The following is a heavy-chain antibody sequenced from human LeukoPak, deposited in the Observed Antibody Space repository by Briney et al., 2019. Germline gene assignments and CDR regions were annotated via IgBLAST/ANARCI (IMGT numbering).Heavy chain of an antibody. D-gene: IGHD3-3*01. Sequence: GGSLRLSCAASGFTFSSYAMSWVRQAPGKGLEWVSAISGSGGSTYYADSVKGRFTISRDNSKNTLYLQMNSLRAEDTAVYYCAKDIRRVRSWSGYYLFDYWGQGTLVTVSS. CDR2: ISGSGGST. J-gene: IGHJ4*02. CDR1: GFTFSSYA. V-gene: IGHV3-23*01. CDR3: AKDIRRVRSWSGYYLFDY.